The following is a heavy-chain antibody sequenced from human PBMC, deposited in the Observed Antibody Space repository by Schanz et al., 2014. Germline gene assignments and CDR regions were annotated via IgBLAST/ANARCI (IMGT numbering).Heavy chain of an antibody. V-gene: IGHV4-31*03. Sequence: QVQLQQWGAGLLKPSQTLSLTCTVSGGSIDVSGYYWSWIRQQPGKALEWIGYIYHSGNTYFKPSPQNRLAMSVDTAKNQSPLSLSSAPAADTAVYYCARAVGGNSALEWFDPWGQGTLVTVSS. J-gene: IGHJ5*02. CDR3: ARAVGGNSALEWFDP. D-gene: IGHD2-21*01. CDR2: IYHSGNT. CDR1: GGSIDVSGYY.